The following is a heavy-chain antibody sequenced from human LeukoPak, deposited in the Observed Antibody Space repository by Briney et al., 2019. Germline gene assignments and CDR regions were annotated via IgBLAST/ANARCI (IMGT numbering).Heavy chain of an antibody. J-gene: IGHJ3*02. CDR3: ARDPLYYYDSSGYGDAFDI. CDR2: IYYSGST. Sequence: SETLSLTCTVSGGSVSSGSYYWSWIRQLPGKGLEWIGYIYYSGSTNYNPSLKSRVTISVDTSKNQFSLKLSSVTAADTAVYYCARDPLYYYDSSGYGDAFDIWGQGTMVTVSS. V-gene: IGHV4-61*01. D-gene: IGHD3-22*01. CDR1: GGSVSSGSYY.